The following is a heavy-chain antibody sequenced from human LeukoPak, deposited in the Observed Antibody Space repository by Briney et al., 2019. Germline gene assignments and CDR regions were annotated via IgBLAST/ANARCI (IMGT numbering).Heavy chain of an antibody. D-gene: IGHD2-15*01. Sequence: AETLSLTCAVYGGSFSGYYWSWIRQPPGKGLEGSGEINHSGSTNYNPSLKRRVTISLDTSKNPFSLKLSSVTAAATAVYYCARVSQMLYCSGGSCYGYYYYYYMDVWGKGTTVTVSS. CDR2: INHSGST. CDR3: ARVSQMLYCSGGSCYGYYYYYYMDV. CDR1: GGSFSGYY. V-gene: IGHV4-34*01. J-gene: IGHJ6*03.